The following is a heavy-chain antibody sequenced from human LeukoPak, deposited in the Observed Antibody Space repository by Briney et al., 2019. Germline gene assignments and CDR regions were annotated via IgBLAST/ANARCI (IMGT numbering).Heavy chain of an antibody. D-gene: IGHD3-10*01. CDR1: GFTFSSYW. Sequence: TGGSLRLSCAASGFTFSSYWMHWVRQAPGKGLVWVSRINSDGSSTSYADSVKGRFTISRDNAKNTLYLQMNSLRAEDTAVYYCARGGGLWFGELSPHDYWGQGTLVTVSS. CDR2: INSDGSST. V-gene: IGHV3-74*01. J-gene: IGHJ4*02. CDR3: ARGGGLWFGELSPHDY.